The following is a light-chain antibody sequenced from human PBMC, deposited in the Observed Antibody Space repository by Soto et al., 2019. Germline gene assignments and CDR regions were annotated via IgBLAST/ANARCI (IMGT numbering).Light chain of an antibody. CDR1: NSNIGAIYA. CDR3: QSYDSSLSGWV. Sequence: QPVLTQPPSVSGAPGQRVTISCTGTNSNIGAIYAVHWYQQLPGTAPKLLIFGNTNRPSGVPDRFSGSKSGTSASLAITGLQAEDEADYYCQSYDSSLSGWVFGGGTKLTVL. CDR2: GNT. J-gene: IGLJ3*02. V-gene: IGLV1-40*01.